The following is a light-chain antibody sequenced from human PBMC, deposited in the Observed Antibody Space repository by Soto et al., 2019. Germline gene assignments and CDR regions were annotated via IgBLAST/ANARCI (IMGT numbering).Light chain of an antibody. CDR2: GAS. J-gene: IGKJ1*01. CDR1: QSVSSNS. V-gene: IGKV3-20*01. CDR3: QQYYSSPLT. Sequence: EIVLTQSPGTLSLFPGERATLSCRASQSVSSNSLAWYQHKPGQAPRLVIYGASTRATDIPDRFSGSGSGSGTAFTLTISRLEPEDFAVYFCQQYYSSPLTFGQGTKVDNK.